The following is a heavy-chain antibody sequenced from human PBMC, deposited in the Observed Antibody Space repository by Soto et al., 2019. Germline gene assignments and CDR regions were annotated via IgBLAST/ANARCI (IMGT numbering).Heavy chain of an antibody. J-gene: IGHJ6*02. Sequence: PGGSLRLSCAASGFTFSSYAMSWVRQAPGKGLEWVSAISGSGGSTYYADSVKGRFTISRDNSKNTLYLQMNGLRAEDTAVYYCAKDREVLSGMDVWGQGTTVTVSS. CDR1: GFTFSSYA. V-gene: IGHV3-23*01. D-gene: IGHD1-26*01. CDR2: ISGSGGST. CDR3: AKDREVLSGMDV.